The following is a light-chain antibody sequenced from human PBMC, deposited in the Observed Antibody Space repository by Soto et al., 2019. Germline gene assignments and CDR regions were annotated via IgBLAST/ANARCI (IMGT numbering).Light chain of an antibody. J-gene: IGKJ2*01. CDR1: QDISNY. V-gene: IGKV1-33*01. Sequence: DIQMTQXXXXLSASVGDRVTITCQASQDISNYLNWYQQKPGKAPKLLIYDASNLETGVPSRFSGSGSGTDFTFTISSLQPEDIATYYCQQYDNLPRTFGQGTKLEIK. CDR2: DAS. CDR3: QQYDNLPRT.